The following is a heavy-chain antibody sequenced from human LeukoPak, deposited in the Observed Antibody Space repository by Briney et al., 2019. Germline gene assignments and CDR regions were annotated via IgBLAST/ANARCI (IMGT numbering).Heavy chain of an antibody. D-gene: IGHD2-2*01. V-gene: IGHV4-39*07. CDR1: GGSISSSIYS. CDR2: ICYSGST. Sequence: SETLSLTCTVSGGSISSSIYSWGWIRQPPGMGLEWIGTICYSGSTYYNPSLKSRITISVDTSNNQFSLKLSSVTAADTAVYYCARVLRNCSSSSCYESTKPNWFDPWGQGTLVTVSS. J-gene: IGHJ5*02. CDR3: ARVLRNCSSSSCYESTKPNWFDP.